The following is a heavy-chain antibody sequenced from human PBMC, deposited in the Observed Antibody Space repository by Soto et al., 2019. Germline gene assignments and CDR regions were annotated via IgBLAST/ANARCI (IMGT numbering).Heavy chain of an antibody. Sequence: ASVKVSCKAAGYTFTNYEMHWVRQAPGQRLEWMGWINAGNGNTKYSQKFQDRVTITRDTSARTAYMELSSLRSEDTAVYYCARDGSANRDGYNNYKDWGQGTLVTVSS. V-gene: IGHV1-3*01. CDR1: GYTFTNYE. D-gene: IGHD3-10*01. J-gene: IGHJ4*02. CDR3: ARDGSANRDGYNNYKD. CDR2: INAGNGNT.